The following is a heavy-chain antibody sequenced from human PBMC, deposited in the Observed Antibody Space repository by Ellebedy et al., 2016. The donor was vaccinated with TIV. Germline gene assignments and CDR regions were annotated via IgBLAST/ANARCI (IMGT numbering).Heavy chain of an antibody. D-gene: IGHD2-8*01. V-gene: IGHV3-64*01. Sequence: GESLKISCAASGFTFSSSGMNWVRQAPGKGLEKVSAISSNGGSTYYANSVKGRFTISRDNSKNTLYRQMGSVRAEDMAVYYCAGDSHCTNGVCYDYWGQGTLVTVSS. CDR1: GFTFSSSG. CDR3: AGDSHCTNGVCYDY. J-gene: IGHJ4*02. CDR2: ISSNGGST.